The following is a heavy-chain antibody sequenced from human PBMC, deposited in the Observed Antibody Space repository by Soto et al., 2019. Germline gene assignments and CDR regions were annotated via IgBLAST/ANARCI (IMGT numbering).Heavy chain of an antibody. V-gene: IGHV1-69*13. CDR2: IIPIFGTA. CDR3: ARVVGIAARLPGTWFDP. Sequence: GASVKVSCKASGGTFSSYAISRVRQAPGQGLEWMGGIIPIFGTANYAQKFQGRVTITADESTSTAYMELSSLRSEDTAVYYCARVVGIAARLPGTWFDPWGQGTLVTVSS. CDR1: GGTFSSYA. D-gene: IGHD6-6*01. J-gene: IGHJ5*02.